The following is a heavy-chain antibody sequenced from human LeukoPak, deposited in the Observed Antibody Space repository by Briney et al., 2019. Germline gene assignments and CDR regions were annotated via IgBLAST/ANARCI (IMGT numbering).Heavy chain of an antibody. Sequence: PGGSLRLSCAASGFTFISYEMIWVRQAPGQGLEWVSYIDHHGTIIHYADSVRDRFTISRDNAKHSLYLQMNSLRAEDTAVYYCARDTPGVIITPDYWGQGTQVSVSS. CDR2: IDHHGTII. D-gene: IGHD3-22*01. V-gene: IGHV3-48*03. CDR1: GFTFISYE. J-gene: IGHJ4*02. CDR3: ARDTPGVIITPDY.